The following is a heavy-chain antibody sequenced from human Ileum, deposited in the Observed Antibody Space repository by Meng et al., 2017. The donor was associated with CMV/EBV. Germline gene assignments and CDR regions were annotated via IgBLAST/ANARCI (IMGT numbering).Heavy chain of an antibody. CDR3: ARGSLSYQREDPLDI. CDR1: GFTFSTHA. Sequence: GGSLRLSCTASGFTFSTHAMNWVRQAPGKGLEWVSSLSQTSSHIYYADSMKGRFTISRDNAKNSLYLQMDSLRAEDTAVYYCARGSLSYQREDPLDIWGQGTM. CDR2: LSQTSSHI. D-gene: IGHD2-2*01. J-gene: IGHJ3*02. V-gene: IGHV3-21*01.